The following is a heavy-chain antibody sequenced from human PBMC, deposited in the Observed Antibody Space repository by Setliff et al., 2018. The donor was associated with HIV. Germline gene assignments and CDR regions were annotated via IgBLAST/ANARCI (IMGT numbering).Heavy chain of an antibody. CDR2: IHDSGRT. CDR3: SNWNTTIDEDA. Sequence: PSETLSLTCTVSGYSISSGYYWGWIRQPPGKGLEWIGSIHDSGRTYYNPSLKSRVTMSLDTSKNQFSLKMTSVTAADTALYYCSNWNTTIDEDAWGQGTLVTVSS. CDR1: GYSISSGYY. J-gene: IGHJ5*02. V-gene: IGHV4-38-2*02. D-gene: IGHD5-18*01.